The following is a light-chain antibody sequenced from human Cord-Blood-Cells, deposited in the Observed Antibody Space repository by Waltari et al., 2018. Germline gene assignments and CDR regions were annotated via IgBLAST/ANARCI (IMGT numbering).Light chain of an antibody. CDR2: EGS. J-gene: IGLJ3*02. V-gene: IGLV2-23*01. CDR3: CSYAGSSTWV. Sequence: QSALTQPASVSGSPGQSITISCTGTSSDVGRYNLVSWYQQHPGKAHKLRIYEGSKRPSGVSNRFSGSKSGNTASLTISGLQAEDEADYYCCSYAGSSTWVFGGGTKLTVL. CDR1: SSDVGRYNL.